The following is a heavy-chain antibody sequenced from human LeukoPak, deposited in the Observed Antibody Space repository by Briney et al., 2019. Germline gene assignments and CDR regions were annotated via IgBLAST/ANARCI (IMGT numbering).Heavy chain of an antibody. CDR3: ARDLVTLPPVTTGGRI. Sequence: GGSLRLSCAASGFTFSSYAMHWVRQAPGKGLEWVSYIGSSGSTIYYADSVKGRFTISRDNAMNSLYLQMNSLRADDTAVYYCARDLVTLPPVTTGGRIWGQGTLVTVSS. D-gene: IGHD4-17*01. CDR2: IGSSGSTI. CDR1: GFTFSSYA. J-gene: IGHJ4*02. V-gene: IGHV3-48*03.